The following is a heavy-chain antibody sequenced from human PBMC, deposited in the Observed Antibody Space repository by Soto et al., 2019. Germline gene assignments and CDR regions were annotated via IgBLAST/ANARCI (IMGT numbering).Heavy chain of an antibody. CDR3: AKGQALYYYYAMDV. V-gene: IGHV3-23*01. Sequence: EVQLLESGGGLVQPGGSLRLSCVASGFTFSSYAMSWVRQAPGKGLEWVSDISGSGGSTYYADSVKGRFTISRDNSKNTLYLQINSMRAEDTAVYHCAKGQALYYYYAMDVWGQGTTVTVSS. CDR1: GFTFSSYA. J-gene: IGHJ6*02. CDR2: ISGSGGST.